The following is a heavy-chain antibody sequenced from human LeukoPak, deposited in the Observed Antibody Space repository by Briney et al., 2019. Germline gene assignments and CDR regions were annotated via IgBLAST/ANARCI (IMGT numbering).Heavy chain of an antibody. CDR3: ATSAVAGYYS. V-gene: IGHV3-48*01. CDR2: ISGSSITI. Sequence: GRSLRLSCAASGFTFSSYSMNWVRQAPGKGLEWVSYISGSSITIYYADSVKGRFTISRDNAKNSLYLQMSSLRAEDTAVYYCATSAVAGYYSWGQGTLVTVSS. CDR1: GFTFSSYS. D-gene: IGHD3-9*01. J-gene: IGHJ5*02.